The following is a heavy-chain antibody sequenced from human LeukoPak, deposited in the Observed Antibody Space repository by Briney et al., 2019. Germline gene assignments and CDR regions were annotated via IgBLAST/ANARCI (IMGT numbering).Heavy chain of an antibody. CDR2: INPNSGGT. Sequence: ASVKVSCKASGYTFTCYYMHWVRQAPGQGLEWMGWINPNSGGTNYAQKFQGWVTMTRDTSISTAYMELSRLRSDDTAVYYCARGRRTGYPPVYYFDYWGQGTLVTVSS. CDR3: ARGRRTGYPPVYYFDY. CDR1: GYTFTCYY. J-gene: IGHJ4*02. D-gene: IGHD3/OR15-3a*01. V-gene: IGHV1-2*04.